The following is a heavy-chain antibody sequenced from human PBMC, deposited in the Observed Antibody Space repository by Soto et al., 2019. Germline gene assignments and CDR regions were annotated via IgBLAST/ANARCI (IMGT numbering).Heavy chain of an antibody. CDR3: AREVIPLTTDWYFDL. CDR1: GGSISGGVGGLYY. CDR2: IYDSGST. V-gene: IGHV4-30-4*01. J-gene: IGHJ2*01. Sequence: QLQLRESGPGLVKPSETLSLTCTVSGGSISGGVGGLYYWSWIRQPPGKGLDWIGYIYDSGSTYYHPSPKRLLTISVDTSKNPFSLGLSSVTAADTAVYYWAREVIPLTTDWYFDLWGRGTLVTVSS. D-gene: IGHD4-17*01.